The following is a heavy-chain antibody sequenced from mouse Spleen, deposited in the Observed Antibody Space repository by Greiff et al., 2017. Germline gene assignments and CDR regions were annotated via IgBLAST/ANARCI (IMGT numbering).Heavy chain of an antibody. CDR1: GYTFTSYG. CDR2: IYPRSGNT. CDR3: ARKEGIYYGDYDYAMDY. D-gene: IGHD2-13*01. J-gene: IGHJ4*01. V-gene: IGHV1-81*01. Sequence: QVQLQQSGAELARPGASVKLSCKASGYTFTSYGISWVKQRTGQGLEWIGEIYPRSGNTYYNEKFKGKATLTADKSSSTAYMELRSLTSEDSAVYFCARKEGIYYGDYDYAMDYWGQGTSVTVSS.